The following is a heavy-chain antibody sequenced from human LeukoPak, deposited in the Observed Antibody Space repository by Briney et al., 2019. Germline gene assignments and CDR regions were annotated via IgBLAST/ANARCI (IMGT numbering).Heavy chain of an antibody. CDR2: INPSGGST. CDR1: GYTFTGYY. D-gene: IGHD6-19*01. Sequence: ASVKVSCKASGYTFTGYYMHWVRQAPGQGLEWMGIINPSGGSTSYAQKFQGRVTMTTDTSTSTAYMELRSLRSDDTAVYYCARDLKRGYSSGRYSWGTGSSNDYWGQGTLVTVSS. J-gene: IGHJ4*02. CDR3: ARDLKRGYSSGRYSWGTGSSNDY. V-gene: IGHV1-46*01.